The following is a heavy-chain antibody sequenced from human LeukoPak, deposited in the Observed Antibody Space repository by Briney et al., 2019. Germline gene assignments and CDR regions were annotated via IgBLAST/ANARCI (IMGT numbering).Heavy chain of an antibody. D-gene: IGHD6-19*01. Sequence: PGGSLRLSCAASGFTFSSYGMHWVCQAPGKGLEWVAVISYDGSNKYYADSVKGRFTISRDNSKNTLYLQMNSLRAEDTAVYYCAKDVGSGWYPNDYWGQGTLVTVSS. CDR2: ISYDGSNK. CDR1: GFTFSSYG. CDR3: AKDVGSGWYPNDY. J-gene: IGHJ4*02. V-gene: IGHV3-30*18.